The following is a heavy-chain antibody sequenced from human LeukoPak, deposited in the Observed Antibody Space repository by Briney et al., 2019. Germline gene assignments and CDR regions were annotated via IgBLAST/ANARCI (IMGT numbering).Heavy chain of an antibody. J-gene: IGHJ3*02. CDR2: ISGSGGST. CDR1: GFTFSSYA. CDR3: ATAGYCSSTSCYGGDAFDI. D-gene: IGHD2-2*01. V-gene: IGHV3-23*01. Sequence: PGGSLRLSCGDSGFTFSSYAISWVHQAPGKGLEWVSAISGSGGSTYYAESVKGRFTISRDNSKNTLYLQMNSLRAEDTAVYYCATAGYCSSTSCYGGDAFDIWGQGTMVTVSS.